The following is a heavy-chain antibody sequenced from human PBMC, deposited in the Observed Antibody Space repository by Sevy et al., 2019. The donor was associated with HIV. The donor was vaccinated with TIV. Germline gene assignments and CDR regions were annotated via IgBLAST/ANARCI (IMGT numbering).Heavy chain of an antibody. V-gene: IGHV4-59*02. Sequence: SETLSLKCSVSGGSVNNHYWTWIRQSPGKGLEWLGYAHYTGRPEYNPSFKSRLTISLDRPKNQLSLQLDYVTAADTAIYYCATFGTNFDSRFDPWGQGTLVTVSS. CDR3: ATFGTNFDSRFDP. CDR2: AHYTGRP. D-gene: IGHD7-27*01. J-gene: IGHJ5*02. CDR1: GGSVNNHY.